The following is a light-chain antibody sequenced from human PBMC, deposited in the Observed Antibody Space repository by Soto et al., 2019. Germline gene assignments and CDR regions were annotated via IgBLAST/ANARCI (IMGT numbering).Light chain of an antibody. J-gene: IGLJ1*01. CDR1: SSDVGAYNY. CDR2: DVS. Sequence: QSALTQPASVSGSPGQSITISCTGTSSDVGAYNYDSWYQQYPGEAPKVIIYDVSHRPAGVSNRFSGSKSGNTASLTISGIHTQDEADYYCSSYTSATTYVFGTGTKLTVL. CDR3: SSYTSATTYV. V-gene: IGLV2-14*01.